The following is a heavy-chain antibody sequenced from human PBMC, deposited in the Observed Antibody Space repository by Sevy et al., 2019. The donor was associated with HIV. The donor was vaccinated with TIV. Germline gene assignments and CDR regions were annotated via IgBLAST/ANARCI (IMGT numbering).Heavy chain of an antibody. D-gene: IGHD6-13*01. V-gene: IGHV3-23*01. CDR2: ISGSGGST. Sequence: GGSLRLSCAASGFTFSSYAMSWVRQAPGKGLEWVSAISGSGGSTYYADSVKGRFTISRDNAKNSLYLQMNSLRAEDTAVYYCARDLQPYSSDAFDIWGQGTMVTVSS. CDR3: ARDLQPYSSDAFDI. CDR1: GFTFSSYA. J-gene: IGHJ3*02.